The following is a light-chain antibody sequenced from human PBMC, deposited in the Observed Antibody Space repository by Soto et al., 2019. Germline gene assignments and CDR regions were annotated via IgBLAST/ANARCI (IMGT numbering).Light chain of an antibody. CDR1: RSDVGGYNS. CDR3: SSYTSSVTYV. CDR2: EIS. Sequence: QSALTQPASVSGSPGQSITISCTGTRSDVGGYNSVSWYQQHPGKAPKLIIYEISNRPSGVSTRFSGSKSGNTASLTISGLQAEDEADYYCSSYTSSVTYVFGTGTKVTVL. J-gene: IGLJ1*01. V-gene: IGLV2-14*03.